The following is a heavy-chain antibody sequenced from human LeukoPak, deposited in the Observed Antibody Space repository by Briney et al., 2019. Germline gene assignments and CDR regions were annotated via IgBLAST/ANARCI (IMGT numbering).Heavy chain of an antibody. D-gene: IGHD1-26*01. Sequence: SETLSLTCAVYGGSFSGYYWSWIRQPPGKGLEWIGEINHSGSTNYNPSLKSRVTISVDTSKNQFSLKLSSVTAADTAVYYCARGRREGGKVGATSRFDYWGQGTLVTVSS. CDR2: INHSGST. CDR3: ARGRREGGKVGATSRFDY. J-gene: IGHJ4*02. V-gene: IGHV4-34*01. CDR1: GGSFSGYY.